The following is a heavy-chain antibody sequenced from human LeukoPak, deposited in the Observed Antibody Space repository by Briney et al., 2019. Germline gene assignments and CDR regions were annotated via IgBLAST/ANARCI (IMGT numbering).Heavy chain of an antibody. CDR1: GGPISSYY. CDR3: ARLYYDILTGYYQGWFDP. CDR2: IYTSGST. D-gene: IGHD3-9*01. J-gene: IGHJ5*02. Sequence: SETLSLTCTVSGGPISSYYWSWIRQPPGKGLEWIGYIYTSGSTNYNPSLKSRVTISVDTSKNQFSLKLSSVTAADTAVYYCARLYYDILTGYYQGWFDPWGQGTLVTVSS. V-gene: IGHV4-4*09.